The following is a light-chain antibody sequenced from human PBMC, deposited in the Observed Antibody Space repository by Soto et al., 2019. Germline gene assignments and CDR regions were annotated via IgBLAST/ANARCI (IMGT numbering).Light chain of an antibody. V-gene: IGLV2-14*01. CDR1: SSDVGGYNY. Sequence: QSALTQPDSVSGSPGQSITISCTGSSSDVGGYNYVSGYQQHPGKAPKLMIYEVSKRPSGVSNRFSGSNSGNTASLTISGLQVEDDADYYCSSFADTNTVVFGGRTQLTVL. CDR3: SSFADTNTVV. J-gene: IGLJ2*01. CDR2: EVS.